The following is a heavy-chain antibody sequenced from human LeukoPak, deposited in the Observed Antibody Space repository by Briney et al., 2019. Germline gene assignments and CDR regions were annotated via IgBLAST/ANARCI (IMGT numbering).Heavy chain of an antibody. V-gene: IGHV4-39*01. Sequence: PSETLSLTCTVSGVSISSSGYYWVWIRQPPGKGLEWIGSIYYSGGTYYNPSLKSRVTISVDTSKNQFSLNLSSVTAADTAVYYCARGQFWSGYSIWGQGTLVTVSS. CDR3: ARGQFWSGYSI. CDR2: IYYSGGT. J-gene: IGHJ4*02. CDR1: GVSISSSGYY. D-gene: IGHD3-3*02.